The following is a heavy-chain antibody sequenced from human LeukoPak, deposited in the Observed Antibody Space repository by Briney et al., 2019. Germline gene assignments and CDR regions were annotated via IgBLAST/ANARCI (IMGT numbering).Heavy chain of an antibody. Sequence: PSETLSLTCTVSGGSISSYYWSWIRQPPGKGLEWIGYIYYSGSTNYNPSLKSRVTISVDTSKSQFSLNLNSVTAADTAVYYCARVYDYGKFDFWGPGTPLTVSS. CDR2: IYYSGST. D-gene: IGHD4/OR15-4a*01. V-gene: IGHV4-59*01. CDR3: ARVYDYGKFDF. CDR1: GGSISSYY. J-gene: IGHJ4*02.